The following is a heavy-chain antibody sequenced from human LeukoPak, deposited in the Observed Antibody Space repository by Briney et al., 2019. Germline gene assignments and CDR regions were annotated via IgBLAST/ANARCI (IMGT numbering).Heavy chain of an antibody. CDR1: GGSISSYY. Sequence: PSETLSLTCTVSGGSISSYYWSWIRQPPGKGLEWIGYIYYSGSTNYNPSLKSRVTMSVDTSKNQFSLKLSSVTAADTAVYYCARDLSGSSIDYWGQGTLVTVSS. J-gene: IGHJ4*02. D-gene: IGHD1-26*01. CDR3: ARDLSGSSIDY. V-gene: IGHV4-59*12. CDR2: IYYSGST.